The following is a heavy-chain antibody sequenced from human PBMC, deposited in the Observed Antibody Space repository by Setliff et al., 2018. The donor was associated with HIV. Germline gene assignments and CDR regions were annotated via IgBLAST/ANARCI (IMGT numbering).Heavy chain of an antibody. D-gene: IGHD2-2*02. V-gene: IGHV5-51*01. CDR3: ARQGCSSTCCYKDYYYHYGMDV. Sequence: GASLKISCKGSGYSFTSYWIGWVRQMPGKGLEWMGIIYPGDSDTRYSPSFQGQVTISADKSISTAYLQWSSLKASDTAMYYCARQGCSSTCCYKDYYYHYGMDVWGQGTTVTVSS. J-gene: IGHJ6*02. CDR1: GYSFTSYW. CDR2: IYPGDSDT.